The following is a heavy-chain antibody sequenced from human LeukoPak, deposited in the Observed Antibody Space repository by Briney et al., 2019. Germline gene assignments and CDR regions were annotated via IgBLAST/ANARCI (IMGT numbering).Heavy chain of an antibody. CDR2: MCAYGIQK. CDR1: GFTFSNYG. V-gene: IGHV3-33*01. Sequence: GGSLRLSCAASGFTFSNYGFHWVRQAPGKGLDWVAAMCAYGIQKYYPDAVTGRFTVSRDNSQNMLFLQMNSLRVEDTAVYYCARAPSRYSGDYWGPGTLVIVSS. D-gene: IGHD5-18*01. J-gene: IGHJ4*02. CDR3: ARAPSRYSGDY.